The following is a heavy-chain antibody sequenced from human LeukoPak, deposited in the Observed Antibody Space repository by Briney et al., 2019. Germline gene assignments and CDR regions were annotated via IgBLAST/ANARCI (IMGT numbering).Heavy chain of an antibody. CDR2: ISNTATTI. Sequence: GGSLRLSCATSGLIFSDYFMSWIRQAPGKGLEWVSYISNTATTIYCADSVKGWFTISRDNSKNTLYLQMNSLGAEDTAVYYCAKRYDSSGPFDYWGQGTLVTVSS. D-gene: IGHD3-22*01. CDR3: AKRYDSSGPFDY. J-gene: IGHJ4*02. V-gene: IGHV3-11*01. CDR1: GLIFSDYF.